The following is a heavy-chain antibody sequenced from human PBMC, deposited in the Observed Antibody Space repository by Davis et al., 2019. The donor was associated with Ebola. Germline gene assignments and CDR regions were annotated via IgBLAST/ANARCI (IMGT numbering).Heavy chain of an antibody. CDR1: GGFVSSGGYS. V-gene: IGHV4-30-4*07. J-gene: IGHJ4*02. Sequence: MPSETLSLTCAVSGGFVSSGGYSWSWIRQPPGEGLEWIGYYYYTGSTYYNPSLKSRVTISVDTSKNQFSLKLSSVTAADTAVYYCAREVAGFDYWGQGTLVTVSS. CDR3: AREVAGFDY. D-gene: IGHD6-19*01. CDR2: YYYTGST.